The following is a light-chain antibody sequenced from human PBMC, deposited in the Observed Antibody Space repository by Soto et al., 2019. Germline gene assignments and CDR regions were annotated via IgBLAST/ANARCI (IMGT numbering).Light chain of an antibody. J-gene: IGKJ4*01. Sequence: DIQMTQSPPSLSASVGDSVTITCQATQNIRNYLNWYQHKPGRAPKLLIYDGSSLQTGVPSRFSGSGSGPDFTLIITDLQSEDAATYYCQQYDYVPLTFGGGTKVEI. V-gene: IGKV1-33*01. CDR1: QNIRNY. CDR3: QQYDYVPLT. CDR2: DGS.